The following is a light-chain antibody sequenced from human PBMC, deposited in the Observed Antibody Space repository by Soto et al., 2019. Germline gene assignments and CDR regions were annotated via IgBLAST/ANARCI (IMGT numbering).Light chain of an antibody. J-gene: IGKJ5*01. V-gene: IGKV1-39*01. CDR1: QSISTY. CDR3: QQSFSTPTT. Sequence: DIQMPQSPSSLSASVGDRVSITCRASQSISTYVNWYQQKPGTAPNLLIYRASTLESGVPSRFSGSGSGTDFTLTISSLQPADFSTYYCQQSFSTPTTFGQGTRLDIK. CDR2: RAS.